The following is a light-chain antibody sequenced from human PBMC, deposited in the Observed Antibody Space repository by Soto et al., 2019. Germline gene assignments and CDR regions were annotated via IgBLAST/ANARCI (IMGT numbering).Light chain of an antibody. Sequence: QSALTQPASVSGSPGQSITISCTGTSSDVGGYNYVSWYQQHPGKAPKLMIYDVSNRPSGVSNRFSGSKSGNTASLTISGLQAEDEADYYCSSYTSSSTLGVFGGWTQRTVL. V-gene: IGLV2-14*01. CDR2: DVS. J-gene: IGLJ2*01. CDR1: SSDVGGYNY. CDR3: SSYTSSSTLGV.